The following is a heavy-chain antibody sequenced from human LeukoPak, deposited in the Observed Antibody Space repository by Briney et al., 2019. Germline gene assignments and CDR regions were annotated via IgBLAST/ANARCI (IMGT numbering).Heavy chain of an antibody. CDR1: GYTFTGYY. CDR3: ARRYCTNGVCYRPNYYYYMDV. V-gene: IGHV1-2*02. Sequence: HEASVKVSCKASGYTFTGYYMHWVRQAPGQGLEWMGWINPNSGGTNYAQKFQGRVTMTRDTSISTAYMELSRLRSDDTAVYYCARRYCTNGVCYRPNYYYYMDVWGKGTTVTVSS. CDR2: INPNSGGT. D-gene: IGHD2-8*01. J-gene: IGHJ6*03.